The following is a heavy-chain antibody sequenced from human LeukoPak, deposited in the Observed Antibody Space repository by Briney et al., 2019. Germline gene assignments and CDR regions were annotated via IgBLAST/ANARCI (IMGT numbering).Heavy chain of an antibody. CDR2: ISGSGGST. CDR3: AQLWFGEFRPNYYYYYGMDV. D-gene: IGHD3-10*01. V-gene: IGHV3-23*01. CDR1: GFTFSSYA. J-gene: IGHJ6*02. Sequence: PGGSLRLSCAASGFTFSSYAMSWVRQAPGKGLEWVSAISGSGGSTYYADSVKGRFTISRDNSKNTLYLQMNSLRAEDTAVYYCAQLWFGEFRPNYYYYYGMDVWGQGTTVTVSS.